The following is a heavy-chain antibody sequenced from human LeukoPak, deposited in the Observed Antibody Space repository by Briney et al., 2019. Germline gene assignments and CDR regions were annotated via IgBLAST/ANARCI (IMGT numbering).Heavy chain of an antibody. CDR3: ATRYCSSTSCYGKGATFDY. J-gene: IGHJ4*02. CDR2: INHSGST. Sequence: SETLSLTCAVYGGSFSGYYWSWIRQPPGKGLEWIGEINHSGSTNYNPSLKSRVTISVDTSKNQFSLKLSSVTAADTAVYYCATRYCSSTSCYGKGATFDYWGQGTLVTVSS. D-gene: IGHD2-2*01. V-gene: IGHV4-34*01. CDR1: GGSFSGYY.